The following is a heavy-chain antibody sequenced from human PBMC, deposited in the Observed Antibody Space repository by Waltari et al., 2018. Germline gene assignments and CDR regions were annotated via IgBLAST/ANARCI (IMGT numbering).Heavy chain of an antibody. CDR1: GDNVTNNLAG. Sequence: QVQILQSGPGLLTPSETLSLTCYISGDNVTNNLAGWNLIRQSPSRCLEWLGSTSYRSNWSTDSALSVSGRITISPDSSKNQFSLQLNAVTADDTAVYYCVRGGALCRGGACYSFFDYWGQGTPVTVSS. CDR2: TSYRSNWST. D-gene: IGHD2-15*01. V-gene: IGHV6-1*01. J-gene: IGHJ4*02. CDR3: VRGGALCRGGACYSFFDY.